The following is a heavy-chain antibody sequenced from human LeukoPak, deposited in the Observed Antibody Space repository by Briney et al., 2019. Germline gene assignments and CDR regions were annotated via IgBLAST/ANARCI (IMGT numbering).Heavy chain of an antibody. D-gene: IGHD6-13*01. CDR3: ARGPAAAGSQ. CDR2: INPNSGGT. Sequence: ASVKVSCKASGYTFINYYMHWVRQAPGQGLEWVGWINPNSGGTNYAQKFQGRVTMTRDTSISTAYMELSSLTSDDTAVYYCARGPAAAGSQWGQGTLVTVSS. J-gene: IGHJ4*02. CDR1: GYTFINYY. V-gene: IGHV1-2*02.